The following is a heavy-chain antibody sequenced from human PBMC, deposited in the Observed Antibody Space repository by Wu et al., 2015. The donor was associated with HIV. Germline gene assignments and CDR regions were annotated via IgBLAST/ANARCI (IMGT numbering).Heavy chain of an antibody. V-gene: IGHV1-69*05. CDR3: ARLQSLHGLYSNADY. Sequence: QVQLVQSGTEGKKPGSSVKVTCKASGDGFTSYAISWVRQAPGQGLEWMGGINPLFGTTKYAQKFQGRVTITTDEAKTIAYMDLSSLRSEDTAVYYCARLQSLHGLYSNADYWGQGTLVTVSS. D-gene: IGHD4-11*01. CDR1: GDGFTSYA. J-gene: IGHJ4*02. CDR2: INPLFGTT.